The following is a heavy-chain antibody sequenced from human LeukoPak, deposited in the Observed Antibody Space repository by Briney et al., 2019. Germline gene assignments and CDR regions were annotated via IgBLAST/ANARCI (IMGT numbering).Heavy chain of an antibody. D-gene: IGHD1-26*01. CDR3: ARDRSGSYVGWFDP. J-gene: IGHJ5*02. CDR2: MYYSGST. V-gene: IGHV4-39*07. Sequence: SETLSLTCSVSGDSISSSTFSWGWIRQPPGKGLEWIASMYYSGSTYYTPSLKSRVTISVDTSKNQLSLNLRSVTAADTAIYYCARDRSGSYVGWFDPWGQGTLVTVSS. CDR1: GDSISSSTFS.